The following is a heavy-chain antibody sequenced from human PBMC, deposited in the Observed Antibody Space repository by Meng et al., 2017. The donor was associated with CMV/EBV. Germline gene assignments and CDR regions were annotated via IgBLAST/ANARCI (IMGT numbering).Heavy chain of an antibody. CDR3: ASQGLNDYYDAGMGAFDI. CDR1: GYSLTSYW. Sequence: GESLKISCKGSGYSLTSYWIGWVRQMPGKGLEWMGIIYPGDSDTRYSPSFQGQVTISADKSISTAYLQWSSLKASDTAMYYCASQGLNDYYDAGMGAFDIWGQGTMVTVSS. J-gene: IGHJ3*02. CDR2: IYPGDSDT. D-gene: IGHD3-10*01. V-gene: IGHV5-51*01.